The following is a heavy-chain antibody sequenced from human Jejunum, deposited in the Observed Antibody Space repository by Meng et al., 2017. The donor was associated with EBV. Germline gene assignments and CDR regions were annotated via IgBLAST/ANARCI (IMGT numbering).Heavy chain of an antibody. D-gene: IGHD3-10*01. CDR1: GGSITYSDYY. CDR2: ISYSGST. V-gene: IGHV4-39*07. J-gene: IGHJ4*01. CDR3: VRVKTGSCSDY. Sequence: QLQLHESGPGLLKPSXXLWLICSVSGGSITYSDYYWGWIRQPPGKGLEWIASISYSGSTFYNPSLRSRVTISRDTSKNQFSLNLNSVTAADTAVYYCVRVKTGSCSDYWGHGTIVIVSS.